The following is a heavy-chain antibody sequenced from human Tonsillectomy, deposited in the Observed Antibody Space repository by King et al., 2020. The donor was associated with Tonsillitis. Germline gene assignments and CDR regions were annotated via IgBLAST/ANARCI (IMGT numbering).Heavy chain of an antibody. D-gene: IGHD7-27*01. CDR1: GFSFSTSG. CDR3: AKDLTGGDNSYYYMDV. J-gene: IGHJ6*03. CDR2: ISYDGRTK. V-gene: IGHV3-30*18. Sequence: VQLVESGGGVVQPGRSLRLSCAASGFSFSTSGMHWVRQAPGKGLEWVALISYDGRTKYYGDSVKGRYTISRDNFKNILYLEMTVLKAEDTAVYYCAKDLTGGDNSYYYMDVWGKGTTVTVSS.